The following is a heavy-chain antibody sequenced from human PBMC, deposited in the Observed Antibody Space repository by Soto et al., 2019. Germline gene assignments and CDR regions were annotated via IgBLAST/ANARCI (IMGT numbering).Heavy chain of an antibody. D-gene: IGHD2-21*01. V-gene: IGHV3-23*05. J-gene: IGHJ4*02. Sequence: GSLRLSCTASGLPHSNFAMMWVRQAPGKGLECVSGIYGSGRGIEYADSVKGRFTISRDNSKNTVYLQMTDLRADDTAVYYCAKDAVYNDGLWIMDHWGQGTQVTVSS. CDR3: AKDAVYNDGLWIMDH. CDR2: IYGSGRGI. CDR1: GLPHSNFA.